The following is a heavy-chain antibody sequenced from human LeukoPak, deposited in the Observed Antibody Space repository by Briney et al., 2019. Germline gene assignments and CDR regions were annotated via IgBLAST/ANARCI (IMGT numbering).Heavy chain of an antibody. CDR3: AKDLDCSSTSCQYYYYGMDV. CDR1: GFTFSSYG. CDR2: ISYDGSNK. D-gene: IGHD2-2*01. V-gene: IGHV3-30*18. Sequence: GESLRLSCAASGFTFSSYGMHWVRQAPGKGLEWVAVISYDGSNKYYADSVKGRFTISGDNSKNTLYLQMNSLRAEDTAVYYCAKDLDCSSTSCQYYYYGMDVWGQGTTVTVSS. J-gene: IGHJ6*02.